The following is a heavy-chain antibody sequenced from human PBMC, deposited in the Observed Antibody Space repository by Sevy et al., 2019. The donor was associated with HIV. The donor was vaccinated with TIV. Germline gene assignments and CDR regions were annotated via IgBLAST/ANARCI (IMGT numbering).Heavy chain of an antibody. CDR1: GGSISSGGYS. Sequence: SETLSLTCAVSGGSISSGGYSWSWIRRPPGKGLEWIGYIYHTGNTYYNPSLKSRVTISVDRSKNQFSLKLSSVTAADTAVYYCARAAARVTTVTHFDYWGQGTLVTVSS. J-gene: IGHJ4*02. V-gene: IGHV4-30-2*01. CDR3: ARAAARVTTVTHFDY. D-gene: IGHD4-17*01. CDR2: IYHTGNT.